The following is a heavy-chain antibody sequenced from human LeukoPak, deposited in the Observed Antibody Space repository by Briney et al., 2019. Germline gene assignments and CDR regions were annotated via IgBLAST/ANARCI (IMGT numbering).Heavy chain of an antibody. CDR3: ARVPTPHSYYYGSGSYGGDY. V-gene: IGHV4-34*01. Sequence: SETLSLTCAVYSGSFSGYYWSWIRQPPGKGLEWIGEINHSGSTNYNPSLKSRVTISVDTSKNQFSLKLSSVTAADTAVYYCARVPTPHSYYYGSGSYGGDYWGQGTLVTVSS. J-gene: IGHJ4*02. CDR1: SGSFSGYY. CDR2: INHSGST. D-gene: IGHD3-10*01.